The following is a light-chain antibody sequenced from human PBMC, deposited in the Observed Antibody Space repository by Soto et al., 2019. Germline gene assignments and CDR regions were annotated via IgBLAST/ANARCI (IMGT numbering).Light chain of an antibody. J-gene: IGKJ1*01. CDR1: QSVNIH. Sequence: EIVLTQSPVTLSLSPGERATLSCRASQSVNIHLAWYQQQPGQAPRLLIYDASHRASGIPARFSGSGSGTDFTLTISSLEPEDFAVYYCQQYYFISRTFGQGTKVQIK. CDR2: DAS. V-gene: IGKV3-11*01. CDR3: QQYYFISRT.